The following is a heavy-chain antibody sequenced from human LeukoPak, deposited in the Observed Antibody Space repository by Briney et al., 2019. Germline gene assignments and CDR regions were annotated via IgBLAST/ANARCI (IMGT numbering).Heavy chain of an antibody. CDR2: IIPIFGTA. V-gene: IGHV1-69*06. J-gene: IGHJ4*02. CDR3: ASMGELRVDYFDY. Sequence: GASVKVSCEASGGTFSSYAISWVRQAPGQGLEWMGGIIPIFGTANYAQKFQGRVTITADKSTSTAYMELSSLRSEDTAVYYCASMGELRVDYFDYWGQGTLVTVSS. D-gene: IGHD3-16*01. CDR1: GGTFSSYA.